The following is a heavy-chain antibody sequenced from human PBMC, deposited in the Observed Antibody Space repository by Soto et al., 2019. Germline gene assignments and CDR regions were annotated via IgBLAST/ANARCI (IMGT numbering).Heavy chain of an antibody. CDR2: ISYDGSNK. V-gene: IGHV3-30*18. Sequence: GGSLRLSCAASGFTFSSYAMSWVRQAPGKGLEWVAVISYDGSNKYSADSVKGRFTISRDNSKNTLYLQMNSLRAEDTALYYCAKDQRWLNYGMDVWGQGTTVTVSS. D-gene: IGHD5-12*01. J-gene: IGHJ6*02. CDR1: GFTFSSYA. CDR3: AKDQRWLNYGMDV.